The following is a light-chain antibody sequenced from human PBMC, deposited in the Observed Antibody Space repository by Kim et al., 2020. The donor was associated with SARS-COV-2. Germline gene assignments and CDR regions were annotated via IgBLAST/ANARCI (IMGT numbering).Light chain of an antibody. CDR2: GAS. Sequence: SPGERATLSCRASQSVSSNLAWYQQKPGQAPRLLIYGASTRATGIPARFSGSGSGTEFTLTISSLHSEDFAVYYCQQYNNWPPVTFGGGTKVDIK. CDR3: QQYNNWPPVT. J-gene: IGKJ4*01. V-gene: IGKV3-15*01. CDR1: QSVSSN.